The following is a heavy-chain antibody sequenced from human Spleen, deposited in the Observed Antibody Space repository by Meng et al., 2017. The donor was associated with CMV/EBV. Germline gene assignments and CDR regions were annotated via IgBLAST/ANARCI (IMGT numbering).Heavy chain of an antibody. CDR3: AKARGLWFGESFDY. V-gene: IGHV3-9*01. Sequence: SLKISCAASGFTFDDYAMHWVRQDPGKVLEWVSGLSWNGDRKGYADSVKGRFSISRDNAKSSLFMQMNSLRAEDTAVYYCAKARGLWFGESFDYWGQGSLVTVSS. D-gene: IGHD3-10*01. CDR2: LSWNGDRK. J-gene: IGHJ4*02. CDR1: GFTFDDYA.